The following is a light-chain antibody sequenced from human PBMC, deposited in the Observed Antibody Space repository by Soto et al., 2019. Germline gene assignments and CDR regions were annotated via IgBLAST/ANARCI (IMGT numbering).Light chain of an antibody. CDR3: QQQNQRPIS. J-gene: IGKJ5*01. V-gene: IGKV3D-15*01. CDR2: YIS. Sequence: EIVMTHSSATLSVSPGETAPQCCRSSQIAGNFLAWYQQKPGQAPRLLIYYISTRATGIPARFSGSGAGTEFTLTINSLQSEDSAVYYCQQQNQRPISFDQGT. CDR1: QIAGNF.